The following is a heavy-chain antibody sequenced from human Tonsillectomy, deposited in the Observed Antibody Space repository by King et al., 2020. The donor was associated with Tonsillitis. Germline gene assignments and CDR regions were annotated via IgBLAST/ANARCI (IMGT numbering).Heavy chain of an antibody. V-gene: IGHV3-21*01. CDR1: GFTFSSYN. J-gene: IGHJ4*02. CDR3: ARQANSFHDY. D-gene: IGHD2-21*01. Sequence: VQLVESGGGLVKPGGSLRLSCAASGFTFSSYNMNWVRQAPGKGLEWASSISSSSSYIFYADSLKGRFTISRDNAKNSLYLQMNSLRAEDTAVYYCARQANSFHDYWGQGTLVTVSS. CDR2: ISSSSSYI.